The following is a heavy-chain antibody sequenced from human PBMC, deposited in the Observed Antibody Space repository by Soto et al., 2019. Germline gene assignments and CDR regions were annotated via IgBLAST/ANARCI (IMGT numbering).Heavy chain of an antibody. Sequence: EVQLVESGGGLVKPGGSLRLSCAASGFTFSSYSMNWVRQAPGKGLEWVSSISSSSSYIYYADSVKGRFTISRDNAKNPLYLQMNSLRAEDTAVYYCARDKRSVYSSNLDYWGQGTLVTVSS. CDR3: ARDKRSVYSSNLDY. D-gene: IGHD5-18*01. CDR1: GFTFSSYS. J-gene: IGHJ4*02. V-gene: IGHV3-21*01. CDR2: ISSSSSYI.